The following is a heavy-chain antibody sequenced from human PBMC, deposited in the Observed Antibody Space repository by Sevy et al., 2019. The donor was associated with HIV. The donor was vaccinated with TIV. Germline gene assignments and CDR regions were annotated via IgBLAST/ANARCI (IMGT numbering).Heavy chain of an antibody. D-gene: IGHD3-3*01. J-gene: IGHJ1*01. CDR3: AGVPYYDFWSGYYRRPEYFQH. V-gene: IGHV1-8*01. CDR2: MNPNSGNT. Sequence: ASVKVSCKASGYTFTSYDINWVRQATGQGLEWMGWMNPNSGNTGYAQKFQGGVTMTRNTSISTAYIERSSLRSEDTAVYYCAGVPYYDFWSGYYRRPEYFQHWGQGTLVTVSS. CDR1: GYTFTSYD.